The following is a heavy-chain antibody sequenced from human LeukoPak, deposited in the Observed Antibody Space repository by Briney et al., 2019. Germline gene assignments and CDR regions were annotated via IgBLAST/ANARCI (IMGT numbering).Heavy chain of an antibody. D-gene: IGHD3-22*01. CDR3: ARVLATNYYDSSGGDY. J-gene: IGHJ4*02. CDR2: IYYSGST. CDR1: GGSISSYY. Sequence: SETLSLTCTVSGGSISSYYWSWIRQPPGKGLEWIGYIYYSGSTNYNPSLKSRVTISVDTSKNQFSLKLSSVTAADTAVYYCARVLATNYYDSSGGDYWGQGTLVTVSS. V-gene: IGHV4-59*08.